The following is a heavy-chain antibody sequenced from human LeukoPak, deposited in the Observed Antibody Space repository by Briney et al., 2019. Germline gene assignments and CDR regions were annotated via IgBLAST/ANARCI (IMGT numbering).Heavy chain of an antibody. Sequence: ASVKVSCKASGYTFTSYYMHWVRQATGQGLEWMGWMNPNSGNTGYAQKFQGRVTMTRNTSINTAYMELSSLRSEDTAVYYCARAYGSSYYDSSGYYYVDYWGQGTLVTVSS. CDR3: ARAYGSSYYDSSGYYYVDY. CDR1: GYTFTSYY. CDR2: MNPNSGNT. D-gene: IGHD3-22*01. V-gene: IGHV1-8*02. J-gene: IGHJ4*02.